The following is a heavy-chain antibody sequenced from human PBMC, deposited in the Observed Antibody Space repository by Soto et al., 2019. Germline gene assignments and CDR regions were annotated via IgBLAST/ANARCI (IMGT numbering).Heavy chain of an antibody. CDR2: INPNSGVT. V-gene: IGHV1-2*02. CDR3: ARESGGATATLDYYYFYMDV. Sequence: QVQLVQSGAEVKKPGASVTVSCRASGDTFTGYYMHWLRQAPGQGLEWMGWINPNSGVTKYAQKFQGVVTMTTDTSIRTVYMELSRLRSDDTAVYYCARESGGATATLDYYYFYMDVWGTGTTVTVSS. CDR1: GDTFTGYY. J-gene: IGHJ6*03. D-gene: IGHD5-12*01.